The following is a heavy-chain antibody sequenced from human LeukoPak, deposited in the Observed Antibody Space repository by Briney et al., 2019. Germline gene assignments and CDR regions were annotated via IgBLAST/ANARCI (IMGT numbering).Heavy chain of an antibody. Sequence: SQTLSLTCTDSGGSISSCSYYWSWIRQPAGKGLEWIGRIYTSGSTNYNPSLKSRVTMSVDTSKNQFSLKLSSVTAADTAVYYCARGAYPVLRYFDWSQTYFDYWGQGTLVTVSS. CDR2: IYTSGST. J-gene: IGHJ4*02. CDR1: GGSISSCSYY. V-gene: IGHV4-61*02. CDR3: ARGAYPVLRYFDWSQTYFDY. D-gene: IGHD3-9*01.